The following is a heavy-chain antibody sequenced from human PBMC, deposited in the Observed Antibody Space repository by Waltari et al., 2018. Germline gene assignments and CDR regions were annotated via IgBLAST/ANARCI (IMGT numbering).Heavy chain of an antibody. D-gene: IGHD2-2*01. CDR1: AGPIRRYY. J-gene: IGHJ6*03. CDR3: ARLGFCGSTSCSWGYYHYMDV. Sequence: QVQLQESGPGLVKPSETLSLTCTVSAGPIRRYYCSWIRQPPGKGLEWIGYSHYGGNTNYNPSLKSRVTMSVDTSKNQFSLKVSSVTAADTAVYYCARLGFCGSTSCSWGYYHYMDVWGKGTTVTISS. CDR2: SHYGGNT. V-gene: IGHV4-59*08.